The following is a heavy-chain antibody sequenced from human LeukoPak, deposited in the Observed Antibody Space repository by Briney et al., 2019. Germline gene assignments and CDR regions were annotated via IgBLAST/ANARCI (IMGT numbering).Heavy chain of an antibody. D-gene: IGHD6-13*01. CDR1: GFTFSSYA. Sequence: PGGSLRLSCAASGFTFSSYAMHWVRQAPGKGLEWVAVISYDGSNKYYADSVKGRFTISRDNSKNTLYLQMNSLRAEDTAVYYCARERIAFYYFDYWGQGTLVTVSS. CDR3: ARERIAFYYFDY. CDR2: ISYDGSNK. V-gene: IGHV3-30*04. J-gene: IGHJ4*02.